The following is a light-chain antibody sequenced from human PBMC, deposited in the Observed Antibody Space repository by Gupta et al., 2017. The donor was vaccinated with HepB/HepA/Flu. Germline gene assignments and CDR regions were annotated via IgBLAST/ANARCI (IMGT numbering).Light chain of an antibody. V-gene: IGKV3-11*01. CDR1: QSVSSY. CDR2: EAS. CDR3: QLRSNWPPEGT. Sequence: EIVLTQSPDTLSLSPGERATLSCRASQSVSSYFAWYQQKPGQAPRLVIYEASSRAPGIPARFSGSGYGTDFTLTSSNLDHDDSARYFGQLRSNWPPEGTCGGGTRVEIK. J-gene: IGKJ4*01.